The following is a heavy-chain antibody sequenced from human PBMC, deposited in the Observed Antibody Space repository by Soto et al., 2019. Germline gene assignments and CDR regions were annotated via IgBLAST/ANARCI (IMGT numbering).Heavy chain of an antibody. V-gene: IGHV4-61*01. J-gene: IGHJ4*02. CDR2: ISYSGST. CDR1: GVSISSGSFY. Sequence: QVQLQESGPGLVKPSESLSVTCTVSGVSISSGSFYWAWIRLPPGKGLEWIGFISYSGSTNYNPSLKSRVTISLDTSRSQISLKVSSVTAADTAVYFCARGATVTQYDYWGQGTLVTVSS. D-gene: IGHD4-17*01. CDR3: ARGATVTQYDY.